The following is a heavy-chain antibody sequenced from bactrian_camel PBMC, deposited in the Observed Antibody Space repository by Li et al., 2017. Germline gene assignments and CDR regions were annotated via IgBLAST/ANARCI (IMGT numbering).Heavy chain of an antibody. V-gene: IGHV3S60*01. CDR1: GDAFDVSE. Sequence: HVQLVESGGGSVQAGETLRLSCTGSGDAFDVSEMGWFRQAPGKEREGLSCINPSGGTTYYPDSVQGRLTASKDYARNTVYLQMNSLKPEDTAMYYCAAKNTGQCSSQSRYIFWGQGTQVTVS. CDR2: INPSGGTT. D-gene: IGHD6*01. J-gene: IGHJ4*01. CDR3: AAKNTGQCSSQSRYIF.